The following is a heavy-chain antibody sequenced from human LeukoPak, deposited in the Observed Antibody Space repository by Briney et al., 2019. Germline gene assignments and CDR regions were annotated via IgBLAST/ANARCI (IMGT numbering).Heavy chain of an antibody. D-gene: IGHD6-13*01. CDR3: AKTAGIAAAADFDY. V-gene: IGHV3-23*01. J-gene: IGHJ4*02. Sequence: GGSLRLSCTASGFTFRRYWMSWVRQAPGKGLEWVSSISGSGDSTYYADSVKGRFTISRDNSKNTLYLQMNSLRAEDTAVYYCAKTAGIAAAADFDYWGQGTLVTVSS. CDR2: ISGSGDST. CDR1: GFTFRRYW.